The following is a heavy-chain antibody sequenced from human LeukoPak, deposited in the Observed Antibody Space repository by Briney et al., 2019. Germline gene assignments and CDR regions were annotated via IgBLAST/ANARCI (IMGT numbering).Heavy chain of an antibody. CDR2: ISAGGIST. V-gene: IGHV3-23*01. CDR3: ARAFYPMTPSKSVVGATFPYYFDY. D-gene: IGHD1-26*01. CDR1: GFTFSSYA. J-gene: IGHJ4*02. Sequence: GGSLRLSCAASGFTFSSYAMSWVRQAPGKGLEWVSAISAGGISTYYADSVKGRFTISRDNSKNTLYLQMNSLRAEDTAVYYCARAFYPMTPSKSVVGATFPYYFDYWAREPWSPSPQ.